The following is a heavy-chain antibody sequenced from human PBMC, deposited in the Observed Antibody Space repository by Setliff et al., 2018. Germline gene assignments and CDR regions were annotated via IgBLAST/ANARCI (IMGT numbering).Heavy chain of an antibody. CDR2: LNPSSGNT. V-gene: IGHV1-8*03. D-gene: IGHD1-26*01. Sequence: ASVKVSCKASGYSFTSNDINWVRQATGQGPEWMGWLNPSSGNTGYAPKFQGRVTITRSTSLSTAYMELSSLRSEDTAIYYCAREVVGAPSAFDIWGQGTMVTVS. CDR3: AREVVGAPSAFDI. CDR1: GYSFTSND. J-gene: IGHJ3*02.